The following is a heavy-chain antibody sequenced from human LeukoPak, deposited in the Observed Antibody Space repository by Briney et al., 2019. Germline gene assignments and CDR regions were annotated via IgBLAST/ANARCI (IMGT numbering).Heavy chain of an antibody. D-gene: IGHD1-26*01. Sequence: ASVKVSCKASGYTFTSYGISWVRRAPGQGLEWMGWISAYNGNTNYAQKLQGRVTMTTDTSTSTAYMELRSLRSDDTAVYYCAREPDFLVGATEGYGYWGQGTLVTVSS. CDR3: AREPDFLVGATEGYGY. CDR1: GYTFTSYG. J-gene: IGHJ4*02. V-gene: IGHV1-18*01. CDR2: ISAYNGNT.